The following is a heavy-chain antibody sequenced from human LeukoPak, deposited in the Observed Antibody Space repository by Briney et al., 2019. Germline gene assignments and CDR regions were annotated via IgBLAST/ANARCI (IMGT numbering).Heavy chain of an antibody. V-gene: IGHV1-24*01. D-gene: IGHD2-21*02. CDR3: ATDLGYCGGDCYGY. CDR2: FDPEDGET. Sequence: ASVKVSCKVSGYTLTELSMHWVRQAPGKGLEWMGGFDPEDGETIYAQKFQGRVTMTEDTSTDTAYMELSSLRSEDTAVYYCATDLGYCGGDCYGYWGQGTLVTVSS. J-gene: IGHJ4*02. CDR1: GYTLTELS.